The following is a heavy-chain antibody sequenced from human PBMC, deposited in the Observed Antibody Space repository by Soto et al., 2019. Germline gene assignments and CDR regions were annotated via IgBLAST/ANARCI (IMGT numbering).Heavy chain of an antibody. Sequence: PSQTLSLTCAISGDSVSSNSAAWNWIRQSPSRGLEWLGRTYYRSKWYNDYAVSVKSRITINPDTSKNQFSLQLNSVTPEDTAMYYCARGQGYCSGGSCYSDAFDIWGQGTMVTVSS. D-gene: IGHD2-15*01. J-gene: IGHJ3*02. CDR3: ARGQGYCSGGSCYSDAFDI. CDR1: GDSVSSNSAA. CDR2: TYYRSKWYN. V-gene: IGHV6-1*01.